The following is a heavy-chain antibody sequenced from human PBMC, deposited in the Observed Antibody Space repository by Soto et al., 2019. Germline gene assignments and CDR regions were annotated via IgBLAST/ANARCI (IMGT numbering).Heavy chain of an antibody. Sequence: QVQLVQSGGEVVQPGASVKVSCKASGYFFTSYGISWVRQAPGQGLEWMGWISPYNDNTKYAQNFQGRVTMTTDTSTHTAYTELRRLRSDDPAVYYCARDLGSDLSAPGAVFDYWGQGTQLTVSS. CDR2: ISPYNDNT. CDR1: GYFFTSYG. V-gene: IGHV1-18*04. D-gene: IGHD1-26*01. CDR3: ARDLGSDLSAPGAVFDY. J-gene: IGHJ4*02.